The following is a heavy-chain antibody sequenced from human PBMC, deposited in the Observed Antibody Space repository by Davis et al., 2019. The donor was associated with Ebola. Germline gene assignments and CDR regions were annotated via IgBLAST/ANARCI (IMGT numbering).Heavy chain of an antibody. J-gene: IGHJ4*02. CDR1: GYTFTSYG. CDR3: ARERLEPYFDY. D-gene: IGHD1-1*01. V-gene: IGHV1-18*04. CDR2: INPHNGNT. Sequence: AASVKVSCKASGYTFTSYGITWVRQAPGQGLEWMGWINPHNGNTNYAQNVQGRVTMTTDTSTSTAYMEVGILRSDDTAVYYCARERLEPYFDYWGQGTLVTVSS.